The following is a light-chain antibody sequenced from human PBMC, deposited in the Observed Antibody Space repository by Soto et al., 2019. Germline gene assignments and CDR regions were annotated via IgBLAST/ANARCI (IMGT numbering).Light chain of an antibody. CDR2: ENI. CDR1: RSNIGAGYD. J-gene: IGLJ2*01. CDR3: QSYDSRLSGSV. Sequence: QAVVTQPPSVSGAPGQRVTISCTGSRSNIGAGYDVHWYQQLPGTPPKVLIYENINRPSGVPDRFSGSKSGTSASLAITGLQAEDEADYYCQSYDSRLSGSVFGGGTKLTVL. V-gene: IGLV1-40*01.